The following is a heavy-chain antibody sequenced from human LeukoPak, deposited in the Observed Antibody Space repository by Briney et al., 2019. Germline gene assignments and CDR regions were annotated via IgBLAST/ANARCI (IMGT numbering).Heavy chain of an antibody. CDR2: ISWNSGSI. CDR3: AKGGYCSSTSCYYDY. V-gene: IGHV3-9*03. D-gene: IGHD2-2*01. J-gene: IGHJ4*02. Sequence: PGRSLRLSCAASGFTFDDYAMHWVRQVPGKGLEWVSGISWNSGSIGYADSVKGRFTISRDNAKNSLYLQMNSLRAEDMALYYCAKGGYCSSTSCYYDYWGQGTLVTVSS. CDR1: GFTFDDYA.